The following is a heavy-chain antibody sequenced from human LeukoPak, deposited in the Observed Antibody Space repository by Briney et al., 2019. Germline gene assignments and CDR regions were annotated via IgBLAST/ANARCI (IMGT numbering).Heavy chain of an antibody. D-gene: IGHD6-13*01. Sequence: ASVRASCKGSGYTFTSYWIQWVRQAPGQGPEWMGLINPDGGSTAYAHRFQGRVTMTRDTSTSTVYMDLSSLRSEDTAMYYCARAPRNSSTMLDYWGQGTLVTVSS. J-gene: IGHJ4*02. CDR1: GYTFTSYW. V-gene: IGHV1-46*01. CDR3: ARAPRNSSTMLDY. CDR2: INPDGGST.